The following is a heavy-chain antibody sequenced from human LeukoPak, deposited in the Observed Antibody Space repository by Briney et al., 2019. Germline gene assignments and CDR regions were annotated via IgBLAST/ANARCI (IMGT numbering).Heavy chain of an antibody. D-gene: IGHD5-12*01. Sequence: ASVKVSCKASGYTFTGYYMHWVRQAPRQGLEWMGWINPNSGGTNYAQKFQGRVTMTRDTSISTAYMELSRLRAEDTAVYYCARDPQGGRWLQLLVTDAFDIWGQGTMVTVSS. V-gene: IGHV1-2*02. CDR2: INPNSGGT. CDR3: ARDPQGGRWLQLLVTDAFDI. CDR1: GYTFTGYY. J-gene: IGHJ3*02.